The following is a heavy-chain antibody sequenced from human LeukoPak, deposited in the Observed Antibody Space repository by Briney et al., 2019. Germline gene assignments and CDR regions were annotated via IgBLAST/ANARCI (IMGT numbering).Heavy chain of an antibody. CDR2: LSGIGGST. CDR1: GFTFSNYA. J-gene: IGHJ3*02. V-gene: IGHV3-23*01. D-gene: IGHD4-11*01. Sequence: GGSLRLSCAASGFTFSNYAMSWVRQAPGKGLEWVSTLSGIGGSTYYADSVKGRFTISRDNAKNSLYLQMNSLRAEDTAVYYCARDPDFSAFDIWGQGTLVTVSS. CDR3: ARDPDFSAFDI.